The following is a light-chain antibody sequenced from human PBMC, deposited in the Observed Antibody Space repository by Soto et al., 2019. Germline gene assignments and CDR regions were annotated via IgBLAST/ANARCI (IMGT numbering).Light chain of an antibody. CDR3: QQYGWSPFT. V-gene: IGKV3-20*01. J-gene: IGKJ3*01. CDR2: GAS. CDR1: QSVSSSY. Sequence: EIVLTQSPGTLSLSPGERATLSCRASQSVSSSYLAWYQQKPGQAPRLLIYGASSRATGIPGRFSGSGSGTYFPLTISRLEPEDFAVYYCQQYGWSPFTFVHGPKVVSK.